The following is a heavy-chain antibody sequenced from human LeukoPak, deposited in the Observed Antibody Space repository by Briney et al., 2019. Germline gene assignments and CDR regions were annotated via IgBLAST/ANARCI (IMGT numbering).Heavy chain of an antibody. V-gene: IGHV1-46*01. CDR1: GYTFTNCY. J-gene: IGHJ3*02. Sequence: GASVKVSCKASGYTFTNCYMHGVRQAPGQGLEWLGIINPSDGSTSYAQKYQGRVTMTRDTSTTTVYMELSSLRSEDTAVYYCARVVWNYYDSSGYGAFDIWGQGTTVTVSS. CDR2: INPSDGST. D-gene: IGHD3-22*01. CDR3: ARVVWNYYDSSGYGAFDI.